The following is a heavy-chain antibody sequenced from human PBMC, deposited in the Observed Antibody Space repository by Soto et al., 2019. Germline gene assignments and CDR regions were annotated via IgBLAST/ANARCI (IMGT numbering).Heavy chain of an antibody. V-gene: IGHV3-7*05. Sequence: PGGSLRLSCAAAGFTFSSYLMSWVRQAPGKGLEWVANIKQDGSEKYYVDSVKGRFTISRDNAKNSLYLQMNSLRAEDTAVYYCARDREGMDVWGQGTTVTVS. CDR2: IKQDGSEK. CDR3: ARDREGMDV. D-gene: IGHD1-26*01. J-gene: IGHJ6*02. CDR1: GFTFSSYL.